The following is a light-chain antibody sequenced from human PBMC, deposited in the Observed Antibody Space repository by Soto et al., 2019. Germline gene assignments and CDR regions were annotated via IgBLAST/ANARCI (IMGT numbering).Light chain of an antibody. Sequence: DIQMTQSPSSVSASVGDRVTITCRASQGINNWLAWYQQQKPGEAPKLLIYTAPSLQTGVPSRFSGSGSGTDFTLTISSLQPEDFATYYCQQGYSYSFGQGTKV. V-gene: IGKV1D-12*01. CDR2: TAP. CDR1: QGINNW. CDR3: QQGYSYS. J-gene: IGKJ1*01.